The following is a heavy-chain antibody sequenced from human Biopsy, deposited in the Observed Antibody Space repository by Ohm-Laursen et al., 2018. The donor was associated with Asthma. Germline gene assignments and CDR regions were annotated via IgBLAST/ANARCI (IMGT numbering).Heavy chain of an antibody. CDR1: GFSFSSYG. CDR3: AKELFPGWELRRGPDS. Sequence: SLRLSCAASGFSFSSYGMHWVRQTPGKGLEWVAVISFDGTNKYYADSVKGRFTISRDNSKNTLDLQMNSLSAEDSAVYYCAKELFPGWELRRGPDSWGQGTLVTVSS. J-gene: IGHJ4*02. D-gene: IGHD1-26*01. CDR2: ISFDGTNK. V-gene: IGHV3-30*18.